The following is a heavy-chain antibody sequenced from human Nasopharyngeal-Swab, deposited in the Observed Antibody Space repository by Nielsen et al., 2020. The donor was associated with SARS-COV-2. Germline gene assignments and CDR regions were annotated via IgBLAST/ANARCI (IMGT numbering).Heavy chain of an antibody. V-gene: IGHV3-53*01. CDR2: IFADGET. J-gene: IGHJ4*02. D-gene: IGHD7-27*01. CDR1: GFLVSNTY. CDR3: AKDLHYWGFDH. Sequence: GESLKISCAASGFLVSNTYMSWVRQAPGEGLKCVAVIFADGETFYAASVKGRFTISRDISKNTLYLQMNGLRAADSAVYYCAKDLHYWGFDHWGQGALVTVSS.